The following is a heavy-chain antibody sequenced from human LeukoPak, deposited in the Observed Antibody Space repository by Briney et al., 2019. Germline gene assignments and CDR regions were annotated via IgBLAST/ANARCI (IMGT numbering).Heavy chain of an antibody. D-gene: IGHD3-22*01. CDR1: GGSISSYY. CDR3: ARGRSYYYDSSGYTDFDY. V-gene: IGHV4-34*01. Sequence: PSETLSLTCTVSGGSISSYYWSWIRQPPGKGLEWIGEINHSGSTNYNPSLKSRVTISVDTSKNQFSLKLSSVTAADTAVYYCARGRSYYYDSSGYTDFDYWDQGTLVTVSS. CDR2: INHSGST. J-gene: IGHJ4*02.